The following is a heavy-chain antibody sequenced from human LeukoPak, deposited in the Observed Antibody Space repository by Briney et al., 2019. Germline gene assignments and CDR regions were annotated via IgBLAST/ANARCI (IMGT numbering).Heavy chain of an antibody. V-gene: IGHV3-11*01. CDR2: ISSSGSTI. CDR3: AKRRGLELLYYYYMDV. J-gene: IGHJ6*03. CDR1: GFTFSDYY. D-gene: IGHD1-7*01. Sequence: GGSLRLSCAASGFTFSDYYMSWIRQAPGKGLEWVSYISSSGSTIYYADSVKGRFTISRDNAKNSLYLQMNSLRAEDTAVYYCAKRRGLELLYYYYMDVWGKGTTVTVSS.